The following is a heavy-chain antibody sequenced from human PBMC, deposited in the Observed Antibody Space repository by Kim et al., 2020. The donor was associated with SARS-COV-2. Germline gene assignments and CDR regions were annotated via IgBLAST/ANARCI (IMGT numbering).Heavy chain of an antibody. CDR2: VNTNTGNP. D-gene: IGHD1-1*01. CDR1: GYTFSMYA. CDR3: ARRIAGEGTSDY. J-gene: IGHJ4*02. V-gene: IGHV7-4-1*02. Sequence: ASVKVSCKASGYTFSMYALNWVRQAPGQGLEWMGWVNTNTGNPVYAQDFSDRFVFSLDTSVNTAYLQINSLQAEDTAVYYCARRIAGEGTSDYWGQGTLVTVSS.